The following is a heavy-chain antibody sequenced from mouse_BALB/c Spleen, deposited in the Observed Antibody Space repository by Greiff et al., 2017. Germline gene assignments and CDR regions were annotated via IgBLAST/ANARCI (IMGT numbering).Heavy chain of an antibody. Sequence: EVHLVESGGGLVQPGGSRKLSCAASGFTFSDYGMAWVRQAPGKGPEWVAFISNLAYSNYYADTVTGRVTISREDAKNTLYLEMSSLRSEDTAMYYCARDREFTTGYAMDYWGQGTSVTVSS. D-gene: IGHD1-1*01. V-gene: IGHV5-15*02. CDR2: ISNLAYSN. CDR1: GFTFSDYG. J-gene: IGHJ4*01. CDR3: ARDREFTTGYAMDY.